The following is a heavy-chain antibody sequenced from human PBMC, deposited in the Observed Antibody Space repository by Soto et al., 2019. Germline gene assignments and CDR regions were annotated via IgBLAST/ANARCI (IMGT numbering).Heavy chain of an antibody. CDR3: ARLVSDSRGYRPG. CDR2: IYYSGST. J-gene: IGHJ4*02. D-gene: IGHD3-22*01. V-gene: IGHV4-39*01. Sequence: QLQLQESGPGLVKPSETLSLTCTVSGGSISSSSYYWGWIRQPPGKGLEWIGSIYYSGSTYYNPSLKSRVPISVDTSQNQVSLKRGSGTAADTAVYYRARLVSDSRGYRPGWGQGTLVTVSS. CDR1: GGSISSSSYY.